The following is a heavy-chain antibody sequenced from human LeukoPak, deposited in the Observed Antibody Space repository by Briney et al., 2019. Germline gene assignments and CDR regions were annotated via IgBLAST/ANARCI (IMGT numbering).Heavy chain of an antibody. Sequence: SETLSLTCTVSGGSMNSYYWSWIRQPPGKGLEWVGYIYSSGSTNYNPSLRSRVTILVDTSNNQFSLKLSSVTAADTAVYYCAGVTHNYYYYYYMDVWGKGTTVTVSS. CDR2: IYSSGST. V-gene: IGHV4-59*01. CDR1: GGSMNSYY. CDR3: AGVTHNYYYYYYMDV. D-gene: IGHD5-18*01. J-gene: IGHJ6*03.